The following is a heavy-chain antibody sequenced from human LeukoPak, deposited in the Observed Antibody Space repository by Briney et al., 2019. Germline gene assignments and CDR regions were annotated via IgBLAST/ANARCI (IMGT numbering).Heavy chain of an antibody. CDR3: VGGQIGVSVIVH. Sequence: GSLRLSCAASGFTFSDYWMHWVRQVPGKGLVWVSRIKGDGSETNYADSVKGRFTISRDNAKNTLFLQMNSLRVEDTAVYYCVGGQIGVSVIVHWGQGTLVTVSS. J-gene: IGHJ5*02. CDR2: IKGDGSET. V-gene: IGHV3-74*01. CDR1: GFTFSDYW. D-gene: IGHD3-22*01.